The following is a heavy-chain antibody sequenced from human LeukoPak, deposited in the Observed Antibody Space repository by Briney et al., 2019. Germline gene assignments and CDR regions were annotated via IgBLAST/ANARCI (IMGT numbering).Heavy chain of an antibody. J-gene: IGHJ3*02. V-gene: IGHV3-9*03. CDR2: ISWNSGSI. CDR3: AKGVSSWYGGAFDI. D-gene: IGHD6-13*01. CDR1: GFTFDDYA. Sequence: GGSLRLSCAASGFTFDDYAMHWVRQAPGKGLEWVSGISWNSGSIGYADSVKGRFTISRDNAKNSLYLQMNSLRAEDMALYYCAKGVSSWYGGAFDIWGQGTMVTVSS.